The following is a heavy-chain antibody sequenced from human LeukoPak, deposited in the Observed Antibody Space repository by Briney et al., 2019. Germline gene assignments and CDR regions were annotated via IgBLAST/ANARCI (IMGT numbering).Heavy chain of an antibody. CDR3: ARDRAAFDAFDI. V-gene: IGHV1-3*01. J-gene: IGHJ3*02. Sequence: GASVKVSCKASGYTFTNYAMHWVRQAPGQRLEWMGWINAGNGNTKHSQKFQGRVTITRDTSANTAYMELSSLTSEDTAVYYCARDRAAFDAFDIWGQGTMVTVSS. CDR1: GYTFTNYA. CDR2: INAGNGNT. D-gene: IGHD6-25*01.